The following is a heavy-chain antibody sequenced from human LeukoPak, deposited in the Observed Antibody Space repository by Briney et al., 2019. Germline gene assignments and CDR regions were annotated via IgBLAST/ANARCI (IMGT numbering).Heavy chain of an antibody. J-gene: IGHJ4*02. CDR1: GGSISSSSYY. D-gene: IGHD4-11*01. V-gene: IGHV4-39*01. CDR2: IYYSGST. CDR3: ARSRGFYSNYGY. Sequence: KPSETLSLTCTVSGGSISSSSYYWGWIRQPPGKGLEWIGSIYYSGSTYYNPSLKSRVTISVDTSKSQFSLKLSSVTAADTAVYYCARSRGFYSNYGYWGQGTLVTVSS.